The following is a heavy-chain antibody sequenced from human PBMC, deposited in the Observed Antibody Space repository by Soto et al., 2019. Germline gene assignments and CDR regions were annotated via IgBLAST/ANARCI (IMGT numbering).Heavy chain of an antibody. CDR1: GFMFDSYG. CDR2: IGYDGSSE. V-gene: IGHV3-33*06. Sequence: QVQLVESGGGVVQAGRSLRLSCAASGFMFDSYGMHWVRQTPGKGLEWVAVIGYDGSSEFYSDSVKGRFIVSRDNSKNTVYLQMNRLRGEDKAVYHRWKDGICIDGSFFPALESWGQGTRVAVSS. J-gene: IGHJ4*02. D-gene: IGHD2-15*01. CDR3: WKDGICIDGSFFPALES.